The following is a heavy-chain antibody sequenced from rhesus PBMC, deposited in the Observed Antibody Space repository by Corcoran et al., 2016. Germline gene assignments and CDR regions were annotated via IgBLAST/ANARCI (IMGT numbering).Heavy chain of an antibody. Sequence: EVQLVQSGAEVKKPGASVKVSCKVSGYTFTELSMHWVRRAPGKGREWMGGVDPVYEAIIPAEKFQGRVTMPEDTSTDTAYMELSSLRSADTAVYYCARGTPFDYWGQGVLVTVSS. J-gene: IGHJ4*01. CDR3: ARGTPFDY. CDR1: GYTFTELS. CDR2: VDPVYEAI. V-gene: IGHV1-156*01.